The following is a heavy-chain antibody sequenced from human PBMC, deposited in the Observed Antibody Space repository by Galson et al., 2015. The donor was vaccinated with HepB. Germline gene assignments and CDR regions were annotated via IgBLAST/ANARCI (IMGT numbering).Heavy chain of an antibody. V-gene: IGHV2-5*01. D-gene: IGHD3-10*01. CDR3: AHRLLWFGDLLANLDAFDI. CDR1: GFSLSTSGVG. Sequence: PALVRPTQTLTLTCTFSGFSLSTSGVGVGWIRQPPGKALEWLAVIYWNAGTRHNPSVNSSAATTKATSKNQGWLTMTNMHPVDTATYYCAHRLLWFGDLLANLDAFDIWGQGTMVTVSS. J-gene: IGHJ3*02. CDR2: IYWNAGT.